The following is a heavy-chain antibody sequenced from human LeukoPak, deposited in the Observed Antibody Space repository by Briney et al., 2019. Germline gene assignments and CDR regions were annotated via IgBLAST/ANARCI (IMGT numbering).Heavy chain of an antibody. CDR3: ARDRGPYYDILTGYYNGRYYYMDV. D-gene: IGHD3-9*01. CDR2: IYTSGST. Sequence: SETLSLTCTVSGGSISSYYWSWIRQPAGKGLEWIGRIYTSGSTNYNPSLKSRVTISVDTSKNQFSLKLSSVTAADTAVYYCARDRGPYYDILTGYYNGRYYYMDVWGKGTTVTISS. V-gene: IGHV4-4*07. CDR1: GGSISSYY. J-gene: IGHJ6*03.